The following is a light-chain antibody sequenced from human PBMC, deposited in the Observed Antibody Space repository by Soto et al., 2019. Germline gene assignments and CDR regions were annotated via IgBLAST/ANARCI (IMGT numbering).Light chain of an antibody. Sequence: EIVFTQSPATLSLSPGERATLSCRASQSVSSYLAWYQQKPGQAPRLLIYDASNRATGIPARFSGSGSGTDFTLTISSLEPEDFAVYYCQQRSDWPPTFGPGTKVDNK. CDR1: QSVSSY. J-gene: IGKJ3*01. V-gene: IGKV3-11*01. CDR3: QQRSDWPPT. CDR2: DAS.